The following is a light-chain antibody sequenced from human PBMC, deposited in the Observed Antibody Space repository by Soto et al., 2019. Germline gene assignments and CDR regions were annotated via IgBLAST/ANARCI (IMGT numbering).Light chain of an antibody. CDR3: QQRSNWPPWT. Sequence: EIVLTQSPATLSLSPGERATLSCRASQSVSSYLVWYQQKPGQAPRLLIYDASNRATGIPARFSGSGSGTDFTLTISSLGPEDFAVYYCQQRSNWPPWTFGQGTKVEIK. CDR2: DAS. J-gene: IGKJ1*01. CDR1: QSVSSY. V-gene: IGKV3-11*01.